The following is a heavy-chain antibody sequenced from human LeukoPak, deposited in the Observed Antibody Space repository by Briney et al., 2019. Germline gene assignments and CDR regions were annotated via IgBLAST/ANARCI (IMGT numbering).Heavy chain of an antibody. CDR1: GFTFSSYW. D-gene: IGHD3-3*01. CDR2: ISGSGGST. CDR3: ALSVSRPLLRFLEWLSVTSFDI. J-gene: IGHJ3*02. V-gene: IGHV3-23*01. Sequence: PGGSLRLSCAASGFTFSSYWMSWVRQAPGKGLEWVSAISGSGGSTYYADSVKGRFTISRDNSKNTLYLQMNSLRAEDTPVYYCALSVSRPLLRFLEWLSVTSFDIWGQGTMVTVSS.